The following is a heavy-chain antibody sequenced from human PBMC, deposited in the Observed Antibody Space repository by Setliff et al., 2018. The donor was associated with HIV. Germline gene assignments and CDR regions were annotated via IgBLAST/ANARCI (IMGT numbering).Heavy chain of an antibody. CDR1: GYTFSDYY. D-gene: IGHD3-22*01. J-gene: IGHJ3*02. V-gene: IGHV1-2*06. Sequence: ASVKVSCKASGYTFSDYYIHWVRQAPGQGFEWMGRSNPNTGGTKFAQKFQGSVTMTRDTSISTAYMELRRLRSDDTAVYYCASQFGAYDSSGYEHDAFNIWGQGTMVTVSS. CDR2: SNPNTGGT. CDR3: ASQFGAYDSSGYEHDAFNI.